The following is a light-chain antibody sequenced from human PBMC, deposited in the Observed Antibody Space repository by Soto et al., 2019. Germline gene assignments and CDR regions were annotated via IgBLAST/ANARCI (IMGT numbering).Light chain of an antibody. Sequence: DIQMTQSPSSLSAFVGDRVTITCRASQSIATYLQWYQQKPGKAPNLLIYAASSLQSGVPSRFSGRGSGTDFTLTISSLQPEDFATYYCQQSYTTLSVYTFGQGTKLEIK. CDR1: QSIATY. V-gene: IGKV1-39*01. CDR2: AAS. CDR3: QQSYTTLSVYT. J-gene: IGKJ2*01.